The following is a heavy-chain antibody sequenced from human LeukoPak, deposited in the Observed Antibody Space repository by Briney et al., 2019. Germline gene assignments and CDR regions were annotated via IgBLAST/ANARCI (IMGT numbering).Heavy chain of an antibody. Sequence: GGSLRLSCAASGFTFSSYSMNWVCQAPGKGLEWVSSISSSSSYIYYADSVKGRFTISRDNAKNSLYLQMNSLRAEDTAVYYCAREDATDAFDIWGQGTMVTVSS. CDR3: AREDATDAFDI. CDR1: GFTFSSYS. J-gene: IGHJ3*02. D-gene: IGHD5-24*01. V-gene: IGHV3-21*01. CDR2: ISSSSSYI.